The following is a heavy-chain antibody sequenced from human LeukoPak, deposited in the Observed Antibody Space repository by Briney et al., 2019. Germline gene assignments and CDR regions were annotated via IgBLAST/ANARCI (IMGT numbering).Heavy chain of an antibody. CDR3: ARAFSLYDSSGYPDY. CDR2: ISAYNGNT. J-gene: IGHJ4*02. D-gene: IGHD3-22*01. Sequence: EASVKVSCKASGYTFTSYGISWVRQAPGQGLEWMGWISAYNGNTNYAQKLQGRVTMTTDTSTSTAYMELRSLRSDDTAVYYCARAFSLYDSSGYPDYWGQGTLVTVSS. V-gene: IGHV1-18*01. CDR1: GYTFTSYG.